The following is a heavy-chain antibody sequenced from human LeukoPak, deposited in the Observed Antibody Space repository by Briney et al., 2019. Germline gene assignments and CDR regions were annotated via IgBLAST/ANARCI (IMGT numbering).Heavy chain of an antibody. V-gene: IGHV4-59*01. D-gene: IGHD3-22*01. J-gene: IGHJ4*02. Sequence: SETLSLTCTFSGGSLIDSYRTWIRQSPGKSLEYIGYIYNTVDVNYSPSLKSRVTISIDMSGNQFSLRLNSVTAANTALYYCARSRYYDSTGYNPAYYFDSWGQGALVTVSS. CDR3: ARSRYYDSTGYNPAYYFDS. CDR1: GGSLIDSY. CDR2: IYNTVDV.